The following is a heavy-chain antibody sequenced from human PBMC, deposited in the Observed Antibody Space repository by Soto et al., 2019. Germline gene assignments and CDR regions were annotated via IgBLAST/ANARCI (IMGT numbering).Heavy chain of an antibody. V-gene: IGHV1-69*13. Sequence: GASVKVSCKASGGTFSSYAISWVRQAPGQGLEWMGGIIPIFGTANYAQKFQGRVTITADESTSTAYMELSSLRSEDTAVYYCARVIQAVAGTSGAFDIWGQGTMVTVS. J-gene: IGHJ3*02. CDR3: ARVIQAVAGTSGAFDI. CDR1: GGTFSSYA. CDR2: IIPIFGTA. D-gene: IGHD6-19*01.